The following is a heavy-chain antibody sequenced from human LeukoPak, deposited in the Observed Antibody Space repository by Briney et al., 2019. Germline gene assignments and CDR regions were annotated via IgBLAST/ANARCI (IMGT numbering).Heavy chain of an antibody. Sequence: PGGSLRLSCAASGFTFSSYEMNWVRQAPGKGLEWVSYISSSGSTIYYADSVKGRFTISRDNAKNSLYLQMNSLRAEDTAVYYCAIPGYSSSWEFDYWGQGTLVTVSS. CDR3: AIPGYSSSWEFDY. CDR2: ISSSGSTI. V-gene: IGHV3-48*03. CDR1: GFTFSSYE. J-gene: IGHJ4*02. D-gene: IGHD6-13*01.